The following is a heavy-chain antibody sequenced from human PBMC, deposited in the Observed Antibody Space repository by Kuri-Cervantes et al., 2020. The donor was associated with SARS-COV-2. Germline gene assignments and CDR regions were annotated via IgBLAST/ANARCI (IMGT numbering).Heavy chain of an antibody. CDR1: GFTFSSYS. CDR3: ARAGFLDHPDHYYGMDV. V-gene: IGHV3-21*04. Sequence: GGSLRLSCAASGFTFSSYSMNWVRQPPGKGLEWVSSISSSSYIYYADSVKGRFTISRDNAKNSLYLQMNSLRAEDTAVYYCARAGFLDHPDHYYGMDVWGQGTTVTVSS. J-gene: IGHJ6*02. D-gene: IGHD3-3*01. CDR2: ISSSSYI.